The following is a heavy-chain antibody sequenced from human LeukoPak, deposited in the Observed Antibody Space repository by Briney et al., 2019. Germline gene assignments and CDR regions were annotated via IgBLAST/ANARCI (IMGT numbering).Heavy chain of an antibody. Sequence: SVTVSCKASGGTFSSYAISWVRQAPGQGLEWMGGIIPIFGTANYAQKFQGRVTITADESTSTAYMELSSLRSEDTAVYYCERDRAHTATHRGPFKSWGQGTLVTVSS. CDR1: GGTFSSYA. CDR3: ERDRAHTATHRGPFKS. J-gene: IGHJ5*02. D-gene: IGHD5-18*01. V-gene: IGHV1-69*13. CDR2: IIPIFGTA.